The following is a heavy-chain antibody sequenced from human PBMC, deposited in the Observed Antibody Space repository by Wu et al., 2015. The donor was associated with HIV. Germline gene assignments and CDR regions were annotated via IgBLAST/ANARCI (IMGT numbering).Heavy chain of an antibody. D-gene: IGHD2-15*01. Sequence: QVQLVQSGAEVKKPGASVKVSCRASGYTFTSYDINWVRQASGQGLEWMGWMNPNTYDAGYAQKFQGRVTMTKNTSISTAYMELSGLRSEDTAVYYCARDFPGYCSGGSCLGLDYWGQGTLVTVSS. CDR3: ARDFPGYCSGGSCLGLDY. J-gene: IGHJ4*02. V-gene: IGHV1-8*01. CDR1: GYTFTSYD. CDR2: MNPNTYDA.